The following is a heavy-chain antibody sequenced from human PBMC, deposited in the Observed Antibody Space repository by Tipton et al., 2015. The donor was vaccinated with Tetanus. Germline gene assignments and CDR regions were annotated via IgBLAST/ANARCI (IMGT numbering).Heavy chain of an antibody. J-gene: IGHJ4*02. CDR3: ARGMAESSNFGGDCYSDY. V-gene: IGHV3-48*04. D-gene: IGHD2-21*02. Sequence: LSLTCAASGFTFSSYNMNWVRQAPGKGLEWVSYITSSSSTIYYADSVKGRFTISRDTAKNSLYLQMISLRAEDTAVYSCARGMAESSNFGGDCYSDYWGQGTLVTVSS. CDR2: ITSSSSTI. CDR1: GFTFSSYN.